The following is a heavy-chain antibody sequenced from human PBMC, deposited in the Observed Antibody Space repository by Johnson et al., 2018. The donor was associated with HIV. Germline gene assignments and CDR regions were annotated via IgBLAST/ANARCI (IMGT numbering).Heavy chain of an antibody. CDR1: GFTFDDCA. V-gene: IGHV3-9*03. J-gene: IGHJ3*02. Sequence: LGVSCAASGFTFDDCAIHRVRQAPGKGLEWVSGISWNSDTIGYADSVKGRFTISRDNSKNTLSLQMGSLRAEDMAVYYCVRDQIESITGKEAGAFDIWGLGTMVTVSS. CDR3: VRDQIESITGKEAGAFDI. CDR2: ISWNSDTI. D-gene: IGHD1-20*01.